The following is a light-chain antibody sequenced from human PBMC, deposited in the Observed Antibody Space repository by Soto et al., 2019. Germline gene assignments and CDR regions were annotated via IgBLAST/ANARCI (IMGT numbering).Light chain of an antibody. CDR1: QSISSW. Sequence: DIQMTQSPSTLSASVGDRVTITCRASQSISSWLAWYQQKPGKAPKLLIYKASSLESGVPSRFSGNGSGTDFALTITSLQAEDFATYYCQQLRMYPSTFGGGTKVDIK. CDR2: KAS. CDR3: QQLRMYPST. J-gene: IGKJ4*01. V-gene: IGKV1-5*03.